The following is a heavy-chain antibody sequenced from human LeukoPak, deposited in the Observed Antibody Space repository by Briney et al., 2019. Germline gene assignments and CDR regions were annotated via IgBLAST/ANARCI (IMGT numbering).Heavy chain of an antibody. V-gene: IGHV3-48*03. CDR2: ISSSGSSI. CDR1: GFTFSSYA. Sequence: KPGGSLRLSCAASGFTFSSYAMNWVRQAPGKGLEWVSYISSSGSSIYYADSVKGRFAISRDNAKNSLYLQLNSLGAEDTAVYYCARAGYYFHYWGQGTLVTVSS. J-gene: IGHJ4*02. CDR3: ARAGYYFHY.